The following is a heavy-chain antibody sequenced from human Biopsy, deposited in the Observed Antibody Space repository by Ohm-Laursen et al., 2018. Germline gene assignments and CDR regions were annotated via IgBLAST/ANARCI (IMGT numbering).Heavy chain of an antibody. D-gene: IGHD3-10*01. Sequence: ASVKVSCKASGYTFTNYGISWVRQAPGQGLEWMGWIITYNGNTNYAQKVQGRVTMTTDTSTSTAYMELRSLRSDDTAVYYCARGRGYYYYYGMNVWGQGTTVTVSS. CDR2: IITYNGNT. CDR1: GYTFTNYG. V-gene: IGHV1-18*01. J-gene: IGHJ6*02. CDR3: ARGRGYYYYYGMNV.